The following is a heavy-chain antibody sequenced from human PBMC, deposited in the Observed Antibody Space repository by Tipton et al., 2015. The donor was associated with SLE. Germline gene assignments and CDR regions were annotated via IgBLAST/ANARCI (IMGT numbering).Heavy chain of an antibody. CDR1: GGSISSYY. V-gene: IGHV4-59*01. Sequence: LRLSCTVSGGSISSYYWSWIRQPPGKGLEWIGYIYYSGSTNYNPSLKSRVTISVDTSKNQFSLKLSSVTAADTAVYYCAVWGRGYYFDYWGQGPLVTVSS. D-gene: IGHD7-27*01. J-gene: IGHJ4*02. CDR2: IYYSGST. CDR3: AVWGRGYYFDY.